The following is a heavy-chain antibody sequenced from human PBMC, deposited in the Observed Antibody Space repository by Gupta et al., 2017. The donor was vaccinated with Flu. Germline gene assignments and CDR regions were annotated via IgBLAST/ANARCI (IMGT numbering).Heavy chain of an antibody. CDR2: ISSSSSYI. Sequence: EVQLVESGGGLVKPGGSLRLSCAASGFTFSSYSMNWVRQAPGKGLEWVSSISSSSSYIYYADSVKGRFTISRDNAKNSLYLQMNSLRAEDTAVYYCARDPAKQLQGISDYWGQGTLVTVSS. CDR3: ARDPAKQLQGISDY. CDR1: GFTFSSYS. V-gene: IGHV3-21*01. J-gene: IGHJ4*02. D-gene: IGHD5-18*01.